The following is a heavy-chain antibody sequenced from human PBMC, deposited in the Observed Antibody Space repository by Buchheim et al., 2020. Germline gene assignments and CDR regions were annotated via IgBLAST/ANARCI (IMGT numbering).Heavy chain of an antibody. CDR3: ARAPFLEWLLLPNYYGMDV. J-gene: IGHJ6*02. CDR1: GWSFSGYY. D-gene: IGHD3-3*01. V-gene: IGHV4-34*12. CDR2: IIHSGST. Sequence: QVQLQQWGAGLLQPSETLSPTCAAYGWSFSGYYWSWIRQPPGKGLEWFGAIIHSGSTNYNPSLNSRVTTLADTSKNPSSRKLSSVTAADTAVYYCARAPFLEWLLLPNYYGMDVWGQGTT.